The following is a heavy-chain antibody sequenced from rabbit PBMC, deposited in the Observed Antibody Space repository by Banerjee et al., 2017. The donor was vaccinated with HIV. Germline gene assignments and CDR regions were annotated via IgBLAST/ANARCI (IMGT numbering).Heavy chain of an antibody. D-gene: IGHD4-1*01. CDR3: ARGDSSGWGDFNL. V-gene: IGHV1S7*01. Sequence: QLKESGGGLVQPGGSLKLSCKASGFDLSGYYMTWVRQVPGKGLEWIGYIDPVFGRTYYATWVNGRFTISSHNAQNTLYLQLNSLTAADTATYFCARGDSSGWGDFNLWGPGTLV. J-gene: IGHJ4*01. CDR1: GFDLSGYY. CDR2: IDPVFGRT.